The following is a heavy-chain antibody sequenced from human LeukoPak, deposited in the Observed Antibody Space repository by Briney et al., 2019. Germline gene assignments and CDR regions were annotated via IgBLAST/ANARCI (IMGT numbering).Heavy chain of an antibody. Sequence: QPGGSLRLSCAASGFTFSTCAMSWVRQAPGKGLEWVSGISGTTSGTYYADSVKGRFTISRDNSKNTLFLQVNSLRAEDTAVYYCASLLSWGQGTLVTVSS. D-gene: IGHD2-15*01. CDR3: ASLLS. CDR1: GFTFSTCA. J-gene: IGHJ4*02. V-gene: IGHV3-23*01. CDR2: ISGTTSGT.